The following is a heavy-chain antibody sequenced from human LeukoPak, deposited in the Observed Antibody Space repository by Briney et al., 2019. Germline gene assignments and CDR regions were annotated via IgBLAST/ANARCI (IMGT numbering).Heavy chain of an antibody. J-gene: IGHJ3*02. D-gene: IGHD6-19*01. CDR1: GGSINSGGYF. Sequence: PSETLSLTCSVSGGSINSGGYFWSWIRQHPGKRLEWIGYIHYRGTTYYNPSLKSRVTISIDTSENHFSLNVSSVTAADTAVYYCARAGSSGWYRNAFDIWGQGTLVTGSS. V-gene: IGHV4-31*03. CDR3: ARAGSSGWYRNAFDI. CDR2: IHYRGTT.